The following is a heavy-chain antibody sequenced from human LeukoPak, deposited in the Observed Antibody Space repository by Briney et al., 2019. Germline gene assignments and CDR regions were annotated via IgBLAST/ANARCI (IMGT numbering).Heavy chain of an antibody. V-gene: IGHV4-59*01. D-gene: IGHD1-26*01. CDR3: AARGSLSYYYYGMDV. CDR2: IYYSGST. CDR1: GGSISSYY. Sequence: SETLSLTCTVSGGSISSYYWSWIRQPPGKGLEWIGYIYYSGSTNYNPSLKSRVTISVDTSKNQFSLKLSSVTAADTAVYYCAARGSLSYYYYGMDVWGQGTTVTVSS. J-gene: IGHJ6*02.